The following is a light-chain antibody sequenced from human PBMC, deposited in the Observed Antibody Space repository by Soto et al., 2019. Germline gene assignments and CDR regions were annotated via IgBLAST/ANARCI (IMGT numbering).Light chain of an antibody. CDR3: QQYNNWPPYT. V-gene: IGKV3-15*01. Sequence: EIVMTQSPATLSGSPGERATLSCRASQSGSSNLAWYQQKPGQAPRLLIYVASTMATGIPARFSGSGSGTAFTLTISSLQSEDVAVYYCQQYNNWPPYTFGQGTKLEIK. J-gene: IGKJ2*01. CDR2: VAS. CDR1: QSGSSN.